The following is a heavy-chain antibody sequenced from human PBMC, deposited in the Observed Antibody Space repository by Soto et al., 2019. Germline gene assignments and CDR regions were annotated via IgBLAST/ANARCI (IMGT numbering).Heavy chain of an antibody. Sequence: SETLSLTCTVSGYSISSGYYWGWIRQPPGKGLEWIGSIYHSGSTYYNPSLKSRVTISVDTSKNQFSLKLSSVTAADTAVYYCASSLYYYDSSGYRGGFDYWGQGTLVTVSS. V-gene: IGHV4-38-2*02. CDR3: ASSLYYYDSSGYRGGFDY. CDR1: GYSISSGYY. CDR2: IYHSGST. D-gene: IGHD3-22*01. J-gene: IGHJ4*02.